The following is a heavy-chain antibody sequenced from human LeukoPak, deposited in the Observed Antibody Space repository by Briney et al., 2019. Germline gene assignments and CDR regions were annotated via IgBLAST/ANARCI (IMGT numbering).Heavy chain of an antibody. V-gene: IGHV3-7*03. D-gene: IGHD6-6*01. CDR2: IKQDGSEK. J-gene: IGHJ4*02. CDR3: AKLGQLVPEN. Sequence: PGGSLRLSCEASGFTFSSYWMSWVRQAPGKGLEWVANIKQDGSEKYYVDSVKGRITISRDNAKSSLYLQMNSLRVEDTAVYYCAKLGQLVPENWGQGALVTVSS. CDR1: GFTFSSYW.